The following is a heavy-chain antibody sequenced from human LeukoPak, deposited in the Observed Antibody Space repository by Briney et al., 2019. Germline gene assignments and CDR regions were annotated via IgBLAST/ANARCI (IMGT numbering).Heavy chain of an antibody. Sequence: PGGSLRLSCAASGFTFSSYAMSWVRQAPGKGLEWVSVISGSGGSTYYADSVKGRFTISRDNSKNTLYLQMNSLRAEDTAVYYCAKAQNSGIYFDYWGQGTLVTVPS. CDR1: GFTFSSYA. D-gene: IGHD1-14*01. V-gene: IGHV3-23*01. CDR2: ISGSGGST. J-gene: IGHJ4*02. CDR3: AKAQNSGIYFDY.